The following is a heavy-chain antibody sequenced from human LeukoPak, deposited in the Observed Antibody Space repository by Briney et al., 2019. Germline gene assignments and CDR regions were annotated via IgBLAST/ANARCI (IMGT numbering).Heavy chain of an antibody. CDR1: GFTFNSYS. CDR2: ISSSSTI. CDR3: ASSVVTTYYYYYGMDV. D-gene: IGHD4-23*01. V-gene: IGHV3-48*01. Sequence: GGSLRLSCAASGFTFNSYSMNWVRQAPGKGLEWVSYISSSSTIYYADSVKGRFTISRDNAKNSLYLQMNSLRAEDTAVYYCASSVVTTYYYYYGMDVWGQGTTVTVSS. J-gene: IGHJ6*02.